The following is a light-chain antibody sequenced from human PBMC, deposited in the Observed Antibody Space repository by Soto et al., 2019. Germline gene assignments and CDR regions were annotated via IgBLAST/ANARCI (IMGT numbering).Light chain of an antibody. Sequence: QSVLTQPPSASGTTGVRVAISCSGSSSDIGTNPVNWYLHLPGAAPKLLIYRDNQRPSGVPDRFSGSKSGTSASLTISGLQSEDEADYFCSAWDDSIYGPVFGGGTKLTV. CDR2: RDN. CDR3: SAWDDSIYGPV. V-gene: IGLV1-44*01. CDR1: SSDIGTNP. J-gene: IGLJ2*01.